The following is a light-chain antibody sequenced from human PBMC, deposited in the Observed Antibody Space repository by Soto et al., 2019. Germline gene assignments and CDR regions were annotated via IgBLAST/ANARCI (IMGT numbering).Light chain of an antibody. CDR1: HDINNF. Sequence: EIRLTQSPSPLSASVGDRVTIACRASHDINNFLAWFQQRPGKVPELLMYAASTLKSGVPSRFSGSGSGTDFTLTIDGLQPEDFATFCQNYNSVPYTFGQGTKLEIK. J-gene: IGKJ2*01. V-gene: IGKV1-27*01. CDR3: QNYNSVPYT. CDR2: AAS.